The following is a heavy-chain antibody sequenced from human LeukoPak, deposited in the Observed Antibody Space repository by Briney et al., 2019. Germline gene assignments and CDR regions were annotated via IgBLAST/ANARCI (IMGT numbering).Heavy chain of an antibody. D-gene: IGHD5-18*01. J-gene: IGHJ4*02. CDR2: ISGSGGST. V-gene: IGHV3-23*01. CDR1: GGSISSYY. CDR3: AKDRDTGIGAYSWGYFDY. Sequence: ETLSLTCTVSGGSISSYYWSWIRQPPGKGLEWVSAISGSGGSTYYADSVKGRFTISRDNSKNMLYLQMNSLRAEDTAVYYCAKDRDTGIGAYSWGYFDYWGQGTLVTVSS.